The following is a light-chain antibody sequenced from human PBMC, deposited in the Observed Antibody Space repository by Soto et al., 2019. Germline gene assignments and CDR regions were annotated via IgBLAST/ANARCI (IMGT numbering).Light chain of an antibody. V-gene: IGKV3-20*01. J-gene: IGKJ4*01. CDR2: GAS. CDR3: QQYGALPPT. Sequence: EIVLTQFPGALSLSPGERVTLSCRASQTVSNTYLAWYQQKSGQAPKFLIYGASHRATGIQDRFSGSGAGTDFTLTISRLEPEDFAVYYCQQYGALPPTFGGGTKVEIK. CDR1: QTVSNTY.